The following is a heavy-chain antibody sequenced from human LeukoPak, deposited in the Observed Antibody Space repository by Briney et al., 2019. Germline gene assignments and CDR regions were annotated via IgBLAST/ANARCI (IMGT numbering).Heavy chain of an antibody. J-gene: IGHJ4*02. CDR2: ISAYNGNT. CDR3: ASFTPSSGYYHY. Sequence: ASVKVSCKASGYTFTSYGISWVRQAPGQGLEWMGWISAYNGNTNYAQKLQGRVTMTTDTSTSTAYMELRSLRSDDTAAYYCASFTPSSGYYHYWGQGTLVTVSS. D-gene: IGHD3-22*01. CDR1: GYTFTSYG. V-gene: IGHV1-18*01.